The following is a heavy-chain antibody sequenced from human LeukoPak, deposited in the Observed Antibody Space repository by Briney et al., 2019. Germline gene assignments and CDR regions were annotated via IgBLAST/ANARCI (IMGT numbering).Heavy chain of an antibody. CDR3: AKLRRVGELFPDY. CDR1: GGSIRCYF. V-gene: IGHV4-59*01. D-gene: IGHD3-10*01. J-gene: IGHJ4*02. CDR2: IYYSGTT. Sequence: SEPLSLTWTVSGGSIRCYFWRWIRQAPRRGLEWIGYIYYSGTTNRNHTLKSRVTLSVDPSKSQFSLKLTSVTAADTAVYYCAKLRRVGELFPDYWGQGALVIVSS.